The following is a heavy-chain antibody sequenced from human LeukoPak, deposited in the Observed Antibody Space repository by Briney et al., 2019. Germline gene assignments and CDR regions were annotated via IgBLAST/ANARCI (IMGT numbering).Heavy chain of an antibody. Sequence: SETLSLTCTVSGGSISSYYWSWIRQPPGKGLEWIGYIYYSGSTNYNPSLKSRVTISVDASKNQFSLKLSSVTAADTAVYYCAGGYSYGLDLFDYWGQGTLVTVSS. CDR3: AGGYSYGLDLFDY. J-gene: IGHJ4*02. V-gene: IGHV4-59*01. CDR1: GGSISSYY. D-gene: IGHD5-18*01. CDR2: IYYSGST.